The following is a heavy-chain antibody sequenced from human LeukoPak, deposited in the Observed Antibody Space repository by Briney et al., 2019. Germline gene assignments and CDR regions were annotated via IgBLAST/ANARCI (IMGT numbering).Heavy chain of an antibody. J-gene: IGHJ4*02. D-gene: IGHD3-9*01. Sequence: PSETLFLTCTVSGASVSSGDYHWSWVRQAPGKGLEWIGHNQNPSYNPSLKSRVVISIHTSRNQFSLTLNTVTAADTATYFCVTYFVNGGGRGHWGPGALVTASS. CDR3: VTYFVNGGGRGH. V-gene: IGHV4-61*08. CDR1: GASVSSGDYH. CDR2: HNQNP.